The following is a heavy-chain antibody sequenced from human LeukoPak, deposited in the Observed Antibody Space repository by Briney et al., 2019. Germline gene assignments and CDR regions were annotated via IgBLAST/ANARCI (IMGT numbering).Heavy chain of an antibody. V-gene: IGHV3-30*03. CDR3: ARTYYDFWTGYYDY. J-gene: IGHJ4*02. Sequence: PGRSLRLSCAASGFTFSSYGMHWVRQAPGKGLEWVAVISYDGSNKYYADSVKGRFTISRDNSKNTLYLQMSSLRAEDTAIYYCARTYYDFWTGYYDYWGQGTLVTVSS. CDR2: ISYDGSNK. D-gene: IGHD3-3*01. CDR1: GFTFSSYG.